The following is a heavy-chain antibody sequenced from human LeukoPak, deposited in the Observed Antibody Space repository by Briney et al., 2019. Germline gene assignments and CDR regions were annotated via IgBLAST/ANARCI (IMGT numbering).Heavy chain of an antibody. J-gene: IGHJ4*02. CDR1: GLTFDDYA. V-gene: IGHV3-9*01. CDR3: AKVLARIAVAGAFDY. Sequence: SLRLSCAASGLTFDDYAMHWVGQAPGKGLEWVSGISWNSGSIGYADSVKGRFTISRDDAKNSLYLQMNSLRAEDTALYYCAKVLARIAVAGAFDYWGQGTLVTVSS. D-gene: IGHD6-19*01. CDR2: ISWNSGSI.